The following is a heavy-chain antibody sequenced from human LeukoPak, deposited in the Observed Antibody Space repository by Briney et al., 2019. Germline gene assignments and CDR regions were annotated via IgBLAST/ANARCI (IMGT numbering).Heavy chain of an antibody. V-gene: IGHV4-39*07. D-gene: IGHD1-1*01. Sequence: SETLSLTCSVSGGSTSSSSYYWGWIRQPPGKGLEWIGSIYYSGNTYNNPSLKSRVTVSVDTSKNQFSLKLSSVIEADTAVYYCARAYAGYASRFDYWGQGILVTVSS. CDR2: IYYSGNT. CDR1: GGSTSSSSYY. CDR3: ARAYAGYASRFDY. J-gene: IGHJ4*02.